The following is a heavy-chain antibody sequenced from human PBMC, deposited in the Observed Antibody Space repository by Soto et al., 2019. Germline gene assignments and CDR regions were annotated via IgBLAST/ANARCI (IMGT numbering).Heavy chain of an antibody. CDR3: ASLLVPGNFDY. D-gene: IGHD3-10*01. J-gene: IGHJ5*01. CDR2: IYYDGST. V-gene: IGHV4-39*02. CDR1: GGSISNRNYY. Sequence: PSKTLSLTCSLAGGSISNRNYYWAWVRQPPGKGLEWIGNIYYDGSTYYHPSFRGRLTISVDTSKNHFSLKLGSLTAADTAIYYCASLLVPGNFDYRGQRHPFTASS.